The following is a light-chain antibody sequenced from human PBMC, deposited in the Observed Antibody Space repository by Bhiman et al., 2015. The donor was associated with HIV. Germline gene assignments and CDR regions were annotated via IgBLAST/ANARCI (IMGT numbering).Light chain of an antibody. J-gene: IGLJ2*01. CDR3: QAWDSGSRV. CDR2: RDS. Sequence: SYELTQPLSVSVALGQTARITCGGNNIGSKNVHWYLQKPGQAPVLVIYRDSNRPSGIPERFSGSSSGNTATLTISGSQAMDEADYYCQAWDSGSRVFGGGTKLTVL. CDR1: NIGSKN. V-gene: IGLV3-9*01.